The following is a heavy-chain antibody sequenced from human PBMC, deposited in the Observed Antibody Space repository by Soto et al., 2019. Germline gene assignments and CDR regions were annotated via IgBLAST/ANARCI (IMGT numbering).Heavy chain of an antibody. V-gene: IGHV5-51*01. J-gene: IGHJ3*02. CDR1: GDTFIHYW. CDR3: ARQGDMAETPADAFDI. D-gene: IGHD6-19*01. CDR2: LSPGDSDD. Sequence: PGESLKISCKGSGDTFIHYWIGWVRQMPGKGLEWMGILSPGDSDDRYSPSLAGQVNISADKSITTAYLQWSSLEASDSAMYSCARQGDMAETPADAFDIWGK.